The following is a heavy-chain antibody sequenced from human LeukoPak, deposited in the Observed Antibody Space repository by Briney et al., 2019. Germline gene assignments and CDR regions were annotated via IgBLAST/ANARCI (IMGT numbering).Heavy chain of an antibody. CDR3: AREEWFGELRRAFDI. D-gene: IGHD3-10*01. J-gene: IGHJ3*02. CDR2: INSDGSST. Sequence: GGSLRLSCAASGFTFSSYWMHWVRQAPGKGLVWVSRINSDGSSTSYADSVKGRFTISRDNAKNTLYLQMNSLRSEDTAVYYCAREEWFGELRRAFDIWGQGTMVTVSS. V-gene: IGHV3-74*01. CDR1: GFTFSSYW.